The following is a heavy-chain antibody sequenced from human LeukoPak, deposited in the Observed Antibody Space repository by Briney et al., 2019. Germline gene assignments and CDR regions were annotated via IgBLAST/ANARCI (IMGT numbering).Heavy chain of an antibody. V-gene: IGHV4-61*05. D-gene: IGHD3-22*01. CDR2: IYYSGST. Sequence: SETLSLTCTVSGGSISSSNYYWGWIRQPPGKGLEWIGNIYYSGSTNYNPSLKSRVTISVDTSKNQFSLKLSSVTAADTAVYYCTRGSIAYYYMDVWGKGTTVTISS. CDR3: TRGSIAYYYMDV. J-gene: IGHJ6*03. CDR1: GGSISSSNYY.